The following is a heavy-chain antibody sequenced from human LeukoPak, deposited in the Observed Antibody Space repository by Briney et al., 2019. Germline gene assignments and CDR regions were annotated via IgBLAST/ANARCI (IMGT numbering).Heavy chain of an antibody. D-gene: IGHD6-13*01. J-gene: IGHJ4*02. CDR1: GDSVSSNTPA. CDR2: TYYRSKWYN. V-gene: IGHV6-1*01. CDR3: ARQQRGAFDY. Sequence: SQTLSLTCAISGDSVSSNTPAWNWIRHSPSRGLEWLGRTYYRSKWYNDYAVSVRSRITINPDTAKNQFSLQLNSVTPEDTAVYYCARQQRGAFDYWGQGTLVTVSS.